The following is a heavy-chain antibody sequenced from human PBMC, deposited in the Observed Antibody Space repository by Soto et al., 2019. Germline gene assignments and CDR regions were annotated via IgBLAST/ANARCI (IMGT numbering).Heavy chain of an antibody. D-gene: IGHD5-12*01. CDR2: ISAYNGNT. V-gene: IGHV1-18*01. CDR3: ARFEGGYSGYDFAY. CDR1: GYTFTSYG. Sequence: ASVKVSCKASGYTFTSYGISWVRQAPGQGLEWMGWISAYNGNTNYAQKLQGRVTMTTDTSTSIAYMELRSLRSDDTAVYYCARFEGGYSGYDFAYWGQGTLVTVSS. J-gene: IGHJ4*02.